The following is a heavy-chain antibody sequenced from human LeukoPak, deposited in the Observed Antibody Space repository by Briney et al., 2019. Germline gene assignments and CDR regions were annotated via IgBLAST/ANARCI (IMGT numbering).Heavy chain of an antibody. CDR3: ARQRITIFGVVTGMDV. J-gene: IGHJ6*02. CDR2: IYYSGST. Sequence: SETLSLTCTVSGGSMSNYYWSWIRQPAGKGLEWIGRIYYSGSTNYNPSLKSRVTISVDTSKNQFSLKLSSVTAADTAVYYRARQRITIFGVVTGMDVWGQGTTVTVSS. D-gene: IGHD3-3*01. CDR1: GGSMSNYY. V-gene: IGHV4-59*08.